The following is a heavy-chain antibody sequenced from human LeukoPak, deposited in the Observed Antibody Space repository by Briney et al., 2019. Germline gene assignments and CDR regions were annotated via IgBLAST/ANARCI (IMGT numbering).Heavy chain of an antibody. CDR2: ISPTGSTT. V-gene: IGHV3-74*01. D-gene: IGHD6-6*01. CDR3: ARGPNSNWSGLDF. Sequence: GGSLRLSCTAFGLSFSGHWMHWARQLPGKGLVWVSRISPTGSTTSYADSVKGRFTVSRDNAKNTLYLQVNDLRAEDTAVYYCARGPNSNWSGLDFWGQGTLLTVSS. J-gene: IGHJ4*02. CDR1: GLSFSGHW.